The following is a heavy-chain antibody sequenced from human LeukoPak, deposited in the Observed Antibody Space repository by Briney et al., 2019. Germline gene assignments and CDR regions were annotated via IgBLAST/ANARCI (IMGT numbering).Heavy chain of an antibody. D-gene: IGHD6-13*01. J-gene: IGHJ1*01. Sequence: SSETLSLTCAVYGVSFSGYYWSWIRQPPGKGLEWIGEINHSGSTNYNPSLKSRVTISVDTSKNQFSLKLSSVTAADTAVYYCARGRRGSSSWPNWGQGTLVTVSS. V-gene: IGHV4-34*01. CDR3: ARGRRGSSSWPN. CDR1: GVSFSGYY. CDR2: INHSGST.